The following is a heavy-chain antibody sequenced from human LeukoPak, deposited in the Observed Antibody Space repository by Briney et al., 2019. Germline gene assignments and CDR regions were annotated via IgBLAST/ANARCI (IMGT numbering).Heavy chain of an antibody. CDR2: INPSGGST. CDR1: GYTFTSYY. CDR3: ARDRGVLRYFDWLFEFDY. D-gene: IGHD3-9*01. J-gene: IGHJ4*02. Sequence: GASVKVSCKASGYTFTSYYMHWVRQAPGQGLEWMGIINPSGGSTSYAQKFQGRPTVTRDMSTSTVYMELSSLGSEDTAVYYCARDRGVLRYFDWLFEFDYWGQGTLVTVSS. V-gene: IGHV1-46*01.